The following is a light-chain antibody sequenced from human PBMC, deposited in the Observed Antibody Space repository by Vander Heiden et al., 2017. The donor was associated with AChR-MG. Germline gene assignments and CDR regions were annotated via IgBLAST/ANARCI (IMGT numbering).Light chain of an antibody. V-gene: IGKV4-1*01. Sequence: DIVMTQSPASLAVSLGERATVNCKSSQSVLYSSNNKNYLAWYQQKPGQPPKLLIYWASTRESGVPDRFSGSGSGTDFTLTISSLQAEDVAVYYCRQSDNASWTFGQGTKVEIK. J-gene: IGKJ1*01. CDR1: QSVLYSSNNKNY. CDR3: RQSDNASWT. CDR2: WAS.